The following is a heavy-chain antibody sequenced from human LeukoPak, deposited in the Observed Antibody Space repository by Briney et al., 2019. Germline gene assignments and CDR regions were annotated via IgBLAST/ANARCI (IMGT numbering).Heavy chain of an antibody. V-gene: IGHV1-18*01. CDR1: AYSFNRYG. CDR2: ISGSTGNT. CDR3: ARGHVPYYYGSGSYAYYFDY. D-gene: IGHD3-10*01. J-gene: IGHJ4*02. Sequence: ASVKVSCKASAYSFNRYGVSWVRQAPGQGLEWMGWISGSTGNTKYVQKLQGRVTMTADTSTGTAYLDLTNLRFDDTAVYFCARGHVPYYYGSGSYAYYFDYWGQGTLVTVSS.